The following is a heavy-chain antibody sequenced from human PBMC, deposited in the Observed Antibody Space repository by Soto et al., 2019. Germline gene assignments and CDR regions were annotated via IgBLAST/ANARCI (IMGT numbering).Heavy chain of an antibody. J-gene: IGHJ5*02. Sequence: QVPLVESGGGVVQPGRSLRLSCAASGFTFSSYAMHWVRQAPGKGLEWVAVISYDGSNKYYADSVKGRFTISRDNSKNTLYLQMNSLRAEDTAVYYCARQARGIAVAGTIGWFDPWGQGTLVTVSS. CDR3: ARQARGIAVAGTIGWFDP. CDR2: ISYDGSNK. D-gene: IGHD6-19*01. CDR1: GFTFSSYA. V-gene: IGHV3-30-3*01.